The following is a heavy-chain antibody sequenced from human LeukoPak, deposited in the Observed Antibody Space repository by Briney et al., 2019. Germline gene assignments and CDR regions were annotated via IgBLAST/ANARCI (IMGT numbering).Heavy chain of an antibody. CDR1: SNYY. V-gene: IGHV4-39*01. CDR2: IYYSGST. CDR3: ARISVGNDAFDY. Sequence: SNYYWGWIRQPPGKGLEWIGSIYYSGSTYYNPSLKSRVTISVDTSKNQFSLKLSSVTAADTAVYYCARISVGNDAFDYWGQGTLVTVSS. D-gene: IGHD3-10*01. J-gene: IGHJ4*02.